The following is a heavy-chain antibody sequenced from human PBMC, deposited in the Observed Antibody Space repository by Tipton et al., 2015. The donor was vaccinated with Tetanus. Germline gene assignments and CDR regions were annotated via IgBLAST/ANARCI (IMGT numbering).Heavy chain of an antibody. V-gene: IGHV4-4*02. CDR2: IYHSGST. CDR3: AKDMEGIVGARRFFDY. Sequence: SLRLSCAVSGGSISSSNWWSWVRQPPGKGLEWIGEIYHSGSTNYNPSLKSRVTISVDKSKNQFSLKLSSVTAADTAVYYCAKDMEGIVGARRFFDYWGQGTLVTVSS. D-gene: IGHD1-26*01. CDR1: GGSISSSNW. J-gene: IGHJ4*02.